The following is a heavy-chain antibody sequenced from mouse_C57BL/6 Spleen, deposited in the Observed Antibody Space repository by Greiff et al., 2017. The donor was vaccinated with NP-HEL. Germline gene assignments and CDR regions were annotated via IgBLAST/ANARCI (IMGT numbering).Heavy chain of an antibody. CDR2: IYPGGGYT. CDR3: ARSAYYSNPYYFDY. D-gene: IGHD2-5*01. Sequence: QVQLQQSGAELVRPGTSVKMSCKASGYTFTNYWIGWAKQRPGHGLEWIGDIYPGGGYTNYNEKFKGKATLTADKSSSTAYMQFSSLTSEDSAIYYCARSAYYSNPYYFDYWGQGTTLTVSS. CDR1: GYTFTNYW. J-gene: IGHJ2*01. V-gene: IGHV1-63*01.